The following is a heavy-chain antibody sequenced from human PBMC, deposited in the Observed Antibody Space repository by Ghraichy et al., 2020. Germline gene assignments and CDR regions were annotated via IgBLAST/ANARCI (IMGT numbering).Heavy chain of an antibody. V-gene: IGHV2-5*02. J-gene: IGHJ4*02. CDR1: GISLATSGVG. CDR2: IYWDDDK. D-gene: IGHD5-18*01. CDR3: AHGTCGFSSGRDS. Sequence: SGPTLVKPTQTLTLTCTFSGISLATSGVGVAWIRQPPGKALEWLALIYWDDDKRYRPSLKRRLTITKDTSKNQVVLMMTNMDPADTGTYFCAHGTCGFSSGRDSWGQGTLVTVSS.